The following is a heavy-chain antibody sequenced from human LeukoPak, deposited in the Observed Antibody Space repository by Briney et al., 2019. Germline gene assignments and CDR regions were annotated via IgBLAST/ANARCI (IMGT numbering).Heavy chain of an antibody. CDR1: GGSFSGYY. D-gene: IGHD2-2*02. CDR2: INHSGST. CDR3: ASYNCSSTSCYKAYYYYYYMDV. Sequence: KPSETLSLTCAVYGGSFSGYYWSWIRQPPGKGLEWIGEINHSGSTNYNPSLKSRVTISVDTSKNQFSLKLSSVTAADTAVYYCASYNCSSTSCYKAYYYYYYMDVWGKGTTVTVSS. V-gene: IGHV4-34*01. J-gene: IGHJ6*03.